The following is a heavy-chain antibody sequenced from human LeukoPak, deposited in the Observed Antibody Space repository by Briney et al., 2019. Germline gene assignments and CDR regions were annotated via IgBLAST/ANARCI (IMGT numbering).Heavy chain of an antibody. CDR2: ISSSGSTI. J-gene: IGHJ4*02. V-gene: IGHV3-11*04. CDR1: GFTFSDYY. Sequence: GGSLRLSCAASGFTFSDYYMSWIRQAPGKGLEWVSYISSSGSTIYYADSVKGRFTISRDNAKDSLYLQMNNLRVEDTAVYYCARDQPIGYNYGYPFDNWGQGTLVTVSS. CDR3: ARDQPIGYNYGYPFDN. D-gene: IGHD5-18*01.